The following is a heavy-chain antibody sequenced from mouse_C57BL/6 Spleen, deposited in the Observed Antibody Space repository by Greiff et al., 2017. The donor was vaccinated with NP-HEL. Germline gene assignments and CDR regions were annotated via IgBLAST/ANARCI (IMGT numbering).Heavy chain of an antibody. CDR2: INPNYGTT. J-gene: IGHJ4*01. CDR3: AIYYDYGYYAMDY. D-gene: IGHD2-4*01. V-gene: IGHV1-39*01. CDR1: GYSFTDYN. Sequence: VQLKQSGPELVKPGASVKISCKASGYSFTDYNMNWVKQSNGKSLEWIGVINPNYGTTSYNQKFKGKATLTVDQSSSTAYMQLNSLTSEDSAVYYCAIYYDYGYYAMDYWGQGTSVTVSS.